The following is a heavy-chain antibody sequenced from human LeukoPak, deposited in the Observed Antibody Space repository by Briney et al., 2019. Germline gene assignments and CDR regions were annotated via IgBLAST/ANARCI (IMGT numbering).Heavy chain of an antibody. Sequence: AASVKVSCKASGYTFTSYGISWVRQAPGQGLEWMGWISAYNGNTNYAQKLEGRVNMTTDTHTSRAYIELRSLRSDHAAVYSWARGGEEEYYYDSSGSFNYWGQGTLVTVSS. J-gene: IGHJ4*02. CDR2: ISAYNGNT. CDR3: ARGGEEEYYYDSSGSFNY. D-gene: IGHD3-22*01. CDR1: GYTFTSYG. V-gene: IGHV1-18*01.